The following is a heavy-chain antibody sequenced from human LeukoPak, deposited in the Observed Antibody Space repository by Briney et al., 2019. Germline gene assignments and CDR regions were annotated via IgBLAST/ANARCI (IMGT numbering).Heavy chain of an antibody. V-gene: IGHV1-46*01. Sequence: ASGKVSCKASGYTFTSYYMHWVRQAPGQGLEWMGIINPSGGSTRYAQKFECRVTMTRDTSTSTVYMQLSSLRSEDTAVYYCANLNHVNYWGQGTLVTVSS. CDR3: ANLNHVNY. CDR2: INPSGGST. J-gene: IGHJ4*02. CDR1: GYTFTSYY.